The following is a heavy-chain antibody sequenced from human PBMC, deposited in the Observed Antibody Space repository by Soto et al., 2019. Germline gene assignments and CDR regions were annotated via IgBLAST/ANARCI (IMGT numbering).Heavy chain of an antibody. CDR1: GYSFTSYW. Sequence: GESLKISCKGSGYSFTSYWISWVRQMPGKGLEWMGRIDPSDSYTNYSPSFQGHVTISADKSISTAHLQWSSLKATDTAMYYCARSKTYYDILTGYYIEAFDIWGQGTMVTVSS. CDR2: IDPSDSYT. V-gene: IGHV5-10-1*01. J-gene: IGHJ3*02. D-gene: IGHD3-9*01. CDR3: ARSKTYYDILTGYYIEAFDI.